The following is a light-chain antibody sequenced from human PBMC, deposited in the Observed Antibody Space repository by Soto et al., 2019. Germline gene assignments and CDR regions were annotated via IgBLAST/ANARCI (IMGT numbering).Light chain of an antibody. CDR2: AAS. CDR1: QSVSSYY. V-gene: IGKV3-20*01. J-gene: IGKJ5*01. CDR3: QQCGSSPWT. Sequence: EIVLTQSPGTLSLSPGERATLSSRASQSVSSYYLAWYQQKPGQAPRLLIYAASSRATGIPDRFSGGGSGTDFTLTISRLEPEDFAVYYCQQCGSSPWTFGQGTRLEI.